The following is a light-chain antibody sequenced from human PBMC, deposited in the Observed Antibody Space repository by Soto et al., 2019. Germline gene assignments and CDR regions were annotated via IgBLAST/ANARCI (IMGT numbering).Light chain of an antibody. J-gene: IGKJ3*01. CDR3: QKYNSAPL. CDR2: AAS. CDR1: QGISNY. V-gene: IGKV1-27*01. Sequence: DIQMTQSPSSLSASVGDRVTITCRASQGISNYLAWYQQKPWKVPKLLIYAASTLQSGVPSRFSGSGSGTDFTLTISSLQPEDVATYYCQKYNSAPLFGPGTKVDIK.